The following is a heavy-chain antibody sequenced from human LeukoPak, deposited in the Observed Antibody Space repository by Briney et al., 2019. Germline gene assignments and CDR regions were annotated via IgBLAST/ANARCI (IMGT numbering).Heavy chain of an antibody. V-gene: IGHV3-48*03. CDR3: ARDATTELGTVYMDV. J-gene: IGHJ6*03. CDR1: GFTFSTYE. CDR2: ISTSGSSI. Sequence: GGSLRLSCAASGFTFSTYEINWVRQAPGKGLEWLSHISTSGSSIHYADSVTGRFTISRDNAKNSLYLQMNSLRVEDTAVYYCARDATTELGTVYMDVWGKGTTVTISS. D-gene: IGHD4-17*01.